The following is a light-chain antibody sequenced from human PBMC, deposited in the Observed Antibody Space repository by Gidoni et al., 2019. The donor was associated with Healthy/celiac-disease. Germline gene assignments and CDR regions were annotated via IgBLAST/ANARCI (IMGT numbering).Light chain of an antibody. Sequence: DIQLTQSPSPLSASVGDRVTITCRASQGISNSLAWYQQKPGKVPKLLIYAASTLQSGVPSRFSSGGSGTDFTLTISSLQPEDVATYYCQKYHSARPMCSFGQGTKLEIK. CDR1: QGISNS. J-gene: IGKJ2*04. V-gene: IGKV1-27*01. CDR3: QKYHSARPMCS. CDR2: AAS.